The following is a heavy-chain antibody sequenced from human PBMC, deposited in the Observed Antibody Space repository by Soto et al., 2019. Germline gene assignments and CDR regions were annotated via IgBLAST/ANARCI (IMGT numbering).Heavy chain of an antibody. CDR3: PATYYYDSSGFFDY. Sequence: SVNLTCKAYGGTFSSYAISWVRQAPGQRLEVMGWIIPLVGPANHAQKFQCRVTITADESTSTAYMGLSSLRSEDTAVYYCPATYYYDSSGFFDYWGQGTLVTVSS. D-gene: IGHD3-22*01. CDR1: GGTFSSYA. V-gene: IGHV1-69*13. CDR2: IIPLVGPA. J-gene: IGHJ4*02.